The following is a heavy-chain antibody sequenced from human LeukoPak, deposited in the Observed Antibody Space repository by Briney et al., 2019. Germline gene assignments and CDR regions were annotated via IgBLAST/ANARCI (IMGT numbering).Heavy chain of an antibody. Sequence: SETLSLTCTVSGGSISSSSYYWGWIRQPPGKGLEWIGSISYSGSTYYNPSLKSRVTISVDTSKNQFSLRLSSVTAADTALYYCARHAAFADYQSHLTHFDYWGQGTLVTVSS. D-gene: IGHD4/OR15-4a*01. J-gene: IGHJ4*02. CDR3: ARHAAFADYQSHLTHFDY. CDR2: ISYSGST. V-gene: IGHV4-39*01. CDR1: GGSISSSSYY.